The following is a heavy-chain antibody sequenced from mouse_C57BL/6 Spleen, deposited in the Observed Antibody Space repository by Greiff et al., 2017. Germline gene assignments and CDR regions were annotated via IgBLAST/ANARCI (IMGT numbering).Heavy chain of an antibody. Sequence: EVKLVESGGGLVQPGGSMKLSCAASGFAFSDAWMDWVRQSPEKGLEWVAEIRNEANNHETYCAESVKGRLTTSRDDSKSSVNLQMTSLRAVDTGIYYCTEPLVDWGQGTLVTVSA. CDR3: TEPLVD. D-gene: IGHD1-3*01. CDR2: IRNEANNHET. J-gene: IGHJ3*01. CDR1: GFAFSDAW. V-gene: IGHV6-6*01.